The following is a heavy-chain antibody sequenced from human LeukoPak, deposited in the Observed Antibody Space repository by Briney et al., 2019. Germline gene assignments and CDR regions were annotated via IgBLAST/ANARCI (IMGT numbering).Heavy chain of an antibody. D-gene: IGHD3-3*01. CDR2: ISSSSSTI. CDR3: AKPAADFWSGYYQYYFDY. J-gene: IGHJ4*02. CDR1: GFTFSSYS. Sequence: GGSLRLSCAASGFTFSSYSMNWVRQAPGKGLEWVSYISSSSSTIYYADSVKGRFTISRDNSKNTLYLQMNSLRAEDTAVYYCAKPAADFWSGYYQYYFDYWGQGTLVTVSS. V-gene: IGHV3-48*01.